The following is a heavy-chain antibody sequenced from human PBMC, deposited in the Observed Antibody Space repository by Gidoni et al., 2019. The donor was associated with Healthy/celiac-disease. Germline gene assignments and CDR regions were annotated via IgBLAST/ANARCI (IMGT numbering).Heavy chain of an antibody. V-gene: IGHV4-34*01. J-gene: IGHJ2*01. CDR2: INHSGST. CDR3: ARVDSWYFDL. CDR1: GGSFSGYY. Sequence: QVQLQQWGAGLLKPSETLSLTCAVYGGSFSGYYWSWIRQPPGKGLEWIGEINHSGSTNYNPSLKSRVTISVDTSKNQYSLKLSSVTAADTAVYYCARVDSWYFDLWGRGTLVTVSS.